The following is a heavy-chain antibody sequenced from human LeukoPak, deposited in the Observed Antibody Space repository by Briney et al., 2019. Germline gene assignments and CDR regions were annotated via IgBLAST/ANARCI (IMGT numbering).Heavy chain of an antibody. Sequence: GGSLRLSCAASGFTFSSYGMHWVRQAPAKGLEWVAVISYDGSNKYYADSVKGRFTISRDNSKNTLYLQMNSLRAEDTAVYYCAKDFRGIAAAGTLDYWGQGTLVTVSS. CDR1: GFTFSSYG. D-gene: IGHD6-13*01. J-gene: IGHJ4*02. CDR3: AKDFRGIAAAGTLDY. CDR2: ISYDGSNK. V-gene: IGHV3-30*18.